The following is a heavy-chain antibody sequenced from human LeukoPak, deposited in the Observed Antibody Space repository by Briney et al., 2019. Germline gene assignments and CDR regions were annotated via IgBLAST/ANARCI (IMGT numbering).Heavy chain of an antibody. Sequence: ASVKVSCKASGYTFTSYGISGVRQAPGQGLEWMGWISAYNGNTNYAQKLQGRVTMTTDTSTSTAYMELRSLRSDDTAVYYCARVYSGSYQDLIFDYWGQGTLVTVSS. J-gene: IGHJ4*02. CDR3: ARVYSGSYQDLIFDY. D-gene: IGHD1-26*01. CDR1: GYTFTSYG. V-gene: IGHV1-18*01. CDR2: ISAYNGNT.